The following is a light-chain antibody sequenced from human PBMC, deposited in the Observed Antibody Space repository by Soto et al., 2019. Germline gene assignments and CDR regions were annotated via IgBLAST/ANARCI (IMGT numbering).Light chain of an antibody. CDR3: QQYGDSVFT. V-gene: IGKV3-20*01. Sequence: EIVLTQSPATLSLSPGERATLSCRASESVNSGYLAWFQQKPGRAPRLLIFGTSGRATGIPDRFSGNGSRTDFTLTICRLEPEDSAVYYCQQYGDSVFTFGPGTRVDIK. J-gene: IGKJ3*01. CDR2: GTS. CDR1: ESVNSGY.